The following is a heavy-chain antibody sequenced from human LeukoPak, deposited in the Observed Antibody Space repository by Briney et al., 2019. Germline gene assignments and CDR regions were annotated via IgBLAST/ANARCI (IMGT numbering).Heavy chain of an antibody. Sequence: PGGSLRLSCAASGFTFSSYAMSWVRQAPGKGLEWVSAISGSGGSTYYADSVKGRFTISRDNSKNALYLQMNSLRAEDTAVYYCARGHRVRMNIVVVVAATPEFDYWGQGTLVTVSS. CDR1: GFTFSSYA. V-gene: IGHV3-23*01. D-gene: IGHD2-15*01. CDR2: ISGSGGST. CDR3: ARGHRVRMNIVVVVAATPEFDY. J-gene: IGHJ4*02.